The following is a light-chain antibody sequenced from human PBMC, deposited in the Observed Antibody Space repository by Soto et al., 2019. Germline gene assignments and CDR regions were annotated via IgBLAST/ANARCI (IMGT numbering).Light chain of an antibody. CDR2: GAS. Sequence: EIVLTQSPASLSASPGERATLSCRVSQSVSNNLAWYQQKSGQAPRLLIYGASTRATGIPATFSGSGSGTEFTLTISSLQPEDSAVYYCQQFNVWLLTFGGGTKVDIK. CDR1: QSVSNN. CDR3: QQFNVWLLT. V-gene: IGKV3-15*01. J-gene: IGKJ4*01.